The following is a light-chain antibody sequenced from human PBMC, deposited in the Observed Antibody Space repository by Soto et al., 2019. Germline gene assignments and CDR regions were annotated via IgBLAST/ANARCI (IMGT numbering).Light chain of an antibody. V-gene: IGLV1-47*01. CDR1: SSNIGSNY. J-gene: IGLJ2*01. CDR2: RND. Sequence: LTQPPSASGTPGQRVTISCSGSSSNIGSNYVSWYQQLLGTAPKLLIYRNDQRPSGVPDRFSGSKSGTSAPLAISGLRSEDEADYYCAAWDDTLSGPPFGGGTKVTVL. CDR3: AAWDDTLSGPP.